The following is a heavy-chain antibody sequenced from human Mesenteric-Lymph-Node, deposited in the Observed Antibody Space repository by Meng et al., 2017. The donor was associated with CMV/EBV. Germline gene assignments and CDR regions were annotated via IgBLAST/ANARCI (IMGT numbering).Heavy chain of an antibody. J-gene: IGHJ4*02. CDR2: IAYSGNT. V-gene: IGHV4-61*01. Sequence: SETLSLTCTVSGGSVSSGSYYWSWIRQPPGKGLEWIGYIAYSGNTNYNPSLKSRATISVDTSKNQFSLKLSSVTTADTAVYYCARGSGSSRPNFDYWGQGTLVTVSS. D-gene: IGHD6-6*01. CDR1: GGSVSSGSYY. CDR3: ARGSGSSRPNFDY.